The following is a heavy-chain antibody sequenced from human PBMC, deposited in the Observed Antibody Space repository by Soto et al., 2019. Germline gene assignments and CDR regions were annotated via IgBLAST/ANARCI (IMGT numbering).Heavy chain of an antibody. Sequence: PSETLSLTCTVSGGSISSYYWSWIRQPPGKGLEWIGYIYYSGSTNYNPSLKSRVTISVDTSKNQFSLKLSSVTAADTAVYYCARAVSYGGYYYYGMDVWGQGTTVTVS. D-gene: IGHD1-26*01. CDR3: ARAVSYGGYYYYGMDV. J-gene: IGHJ6*02. V-gene: IGHV4-59*01. CDR1: GGSISSYY. CDR2: IYYSGST.